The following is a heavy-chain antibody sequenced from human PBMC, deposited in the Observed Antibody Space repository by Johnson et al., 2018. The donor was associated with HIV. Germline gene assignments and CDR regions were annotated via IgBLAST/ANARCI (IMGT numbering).Heavy chain of an antibody. V-gene: IGHV3-66*01. J-gene: IGHJ3*02. Sequence: VLLVESGGGLVQPGGSLRLSCAASGFTVSSNYMSWVRQAPGKGLEWVSVIYSGGSTYYADSVTGRFTLSRDSSKNTLYLQMNSLRPEDTAVYYCAKDLETGDDYVWGSYQLGAFDIWGQGTMVTVSS. CDR3: AKDLETGDDYVWGSYQLGAFDI. CDR2: IYSGGST. D-gene: IGHD3-16*02. CDR1: GFTVSSNY.